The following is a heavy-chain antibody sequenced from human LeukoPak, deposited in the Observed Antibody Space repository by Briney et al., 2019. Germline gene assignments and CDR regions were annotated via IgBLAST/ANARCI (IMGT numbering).Heavy chain of an antibody. D-gene: IGHD1-1*01. CDR2: IKQDGSEK. J-gene: IGHJ6*02. CDR3: ARLITTEAGRGMDV. CDR1: GFTFSNNW. Sequence: GGSLRLSCAASGFTFSNNWMNWVRQAPGKGLEWVANIKQDGSEKYYVDSVKGRFTISRDNAQNSLYLQMSSLRVEDTALYYCARLITTEAGRGMDVWGQGTTVTVSS. V-gene: IGHV3-7*01.